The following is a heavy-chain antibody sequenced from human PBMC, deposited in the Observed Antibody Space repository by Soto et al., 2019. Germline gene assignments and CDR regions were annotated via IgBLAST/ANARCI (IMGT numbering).Heavy chain of an antibody. CDR1: GFTFSSSE. CDR3: ARRASR. CDR2: IHPSGQPI. V-gene: IGHV3-48*03. J-gene: IGHJ3*01. Sequence: EVQLVESGGGLVQPGGSLRLSCAVSGFTFSSSEIYWVRQAPGKGLEWISYIHPSGQPIFYADSVKGRFTISRDNANNSLFLQMNSLRAKGTAVYYCARRASRWGQGTMVTVSS.